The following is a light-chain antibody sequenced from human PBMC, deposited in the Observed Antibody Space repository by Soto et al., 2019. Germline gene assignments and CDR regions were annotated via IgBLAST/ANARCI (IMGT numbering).Light chain of an antibody. Sequence: GERASLTWRFSQSVNIFLAWYQQKPGQAPRLLIYDASNRATGIPVRFSGSGSETDFTLTISSLEPEDFAVYYCQQRSNWPSITFGQGTRLAI. J-gene: IGKJ5*01. V-gene: IGKV3-11*01. CDR3: QQRSNWPSIT. CDR1: QSVNIF. CDR2: DAS.